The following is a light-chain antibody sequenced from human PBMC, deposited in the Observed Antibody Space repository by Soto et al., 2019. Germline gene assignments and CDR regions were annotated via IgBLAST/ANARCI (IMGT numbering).Light chain of an antibody. CDR1: SSDVGGYNY. J-gene: IGLJ1*01. CDR2: EVS. CDR3: SSYTSSSTYV. Sequence: QSVLTQPASVSGSPGQSITISCTGTSSDVGGYNYVSWYQQHPGKAPKLMIYEVSNRPSGVSLRFSGSKSANTASLTISGLQADDEADYYCSSYTSSSTYVFGTGTKLTVL. V-gene: IGLV2-14*01.